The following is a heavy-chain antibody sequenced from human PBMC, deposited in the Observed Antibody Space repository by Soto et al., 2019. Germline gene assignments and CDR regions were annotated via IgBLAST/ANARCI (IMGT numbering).Heavy chain of an antibody. Sequence: SVKVSCKASGFTFTSSAVQWVRQARGQRLEWIGWIVVGSGNTNYAQEFQERVTITRDMSTSTAYMELSSLRSEDTAVYYCMVRGANYYYYGMDVWGQGTTVTVSS. V-gene: IGHV1-58*01. CDR2: IVVGSGNT. D-gene: IGHD3-10*01. CDR1: GFTFTSSA. CDR3: MVRGANYYYYGMDV. J-gene: IGHJ6*02.